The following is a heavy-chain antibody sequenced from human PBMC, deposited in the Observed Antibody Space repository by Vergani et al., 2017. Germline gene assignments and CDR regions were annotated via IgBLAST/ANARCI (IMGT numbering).Heavy chain of an antibody. D-gene: IGHD3-10*01. CDR1: GGSLTSGSFY. CDR3: ARDSWTSELRGVYWFDT. Sequence: QLQLPESDPGLVKPSETLSLTCTVSGGSLTSGSFYWSWIRQPAGKGLEWIGRIHSSGTTNYNPSLKSRVTLSVDTSKNQLSLRMTSVTAADTAVYYCARDSWTSELRGVYWFDTWGQGTLVSVSS. J-gene: IGHJ5*02. V-gene: IGHV4-61*02. CDR2: IHSSGTT.